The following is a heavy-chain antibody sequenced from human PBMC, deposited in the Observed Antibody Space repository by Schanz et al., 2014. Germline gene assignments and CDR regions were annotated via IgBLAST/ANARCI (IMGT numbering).Heavy chain of an antibody. Sequence: QVQLVQSGAEVKKPGSSVKVSCKASGGTFRSYTVSWVRQAPGQGLEWMGRITPTLGKVDYAQKFQGRVTITADISTSTAYMELISLTSEDTAVFFCARDQTGTTNWFDPWGQGTLVTVSS. CDR2: ITPTLGKV. D-gene: IGHD1-7*01. CDR1: GGTFRSYT. J-gene: IGHJ5*02. V-gene: IGHV1-69*08. CDR3: ARDQTGTTNWFDP.